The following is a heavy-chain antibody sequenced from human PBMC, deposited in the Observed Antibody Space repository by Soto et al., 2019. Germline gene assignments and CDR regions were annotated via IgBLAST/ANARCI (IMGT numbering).Heavy chain of an antibody. CDR1: GFTFASYW. V-gene: IGHV3-74*01. J-gene: IGHJ4*02. Sequence: EVQLVESGGGLVQPGGSLRLSCAASGFTFASYWVHWVRQAPGKGLVWVSGINSDGSSTSYADSVKGRFTISRDNATNTLYLQMNRLRAADTAVYYCARGAYYFDYWGQGSLVTVSS. CDR2: INSDGSST. CDR3: ARGAYYFDY.